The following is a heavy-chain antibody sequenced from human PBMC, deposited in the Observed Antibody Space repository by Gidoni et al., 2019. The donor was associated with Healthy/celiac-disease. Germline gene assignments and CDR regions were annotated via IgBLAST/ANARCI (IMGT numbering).Heavy chain of an antibody. V-gene: IGHV3-21*01. CDR2: ISSSSSYI. J-gene: IGHJ4*02. CDR3: ARDPSPAGLSSSWSCFDY. CDR1: GFTFSSYS. D-gene: IGHD6-13*01. Sequence: EVQLVESGGGLVKPGGSLRLSCAASGFTFSSYSMNWVRQAPGKGLEWVSSISSSSSYIYYADSVKGRFTISRDNAKNSLYLQMNSLRAEDTAVYYCARDPSPAGLSSSWSCFDYWGQGTLVTVSS.